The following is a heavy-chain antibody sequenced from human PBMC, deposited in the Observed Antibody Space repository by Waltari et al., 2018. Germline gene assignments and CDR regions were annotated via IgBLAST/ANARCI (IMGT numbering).Heavy chain of an antibody. CDR1: EFTFRSFA. CDR2: ISCGGGTT. V-gene: IGHV3-23*01. CDR3: VKDLRWGEVSPHY. J-gene: IGHJ4*02. D-gene: IGHD3-16*02. Sequence: VQVLESGGGLVQPGGSLRLSCAGSEFTFRSFARTWVRQAPGRGLEWVSVISCGGGTTYYADSVEGRFTISRDNSKNSGLLEMYSLRAEDTALYYCVKDLRWGEVSPHYWGQGTLVTVSS.